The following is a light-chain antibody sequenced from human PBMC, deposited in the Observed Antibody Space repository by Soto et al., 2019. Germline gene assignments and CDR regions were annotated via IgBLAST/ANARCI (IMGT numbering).Light chain of an antibody. J-gene: IGKJ2*01. CDR2: AAS. CDR1: QSVTNNY. CDR3: QQYVAPPLSS. V-gene: IGKV3-20*01. Sequence: ENVLTQSPGTLSLSPGERATLSCRASQSVTNNYLAWYQQKLGQAPRLLIYAASSRATGIPDRFSGSGSGTDFTLTISRLEPEDFAVYYCQQYVAPPLSSFGQGTKLEIK.